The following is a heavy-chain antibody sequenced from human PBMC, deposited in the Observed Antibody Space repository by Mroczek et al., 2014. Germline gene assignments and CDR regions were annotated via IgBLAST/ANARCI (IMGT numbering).Heavy chain of an antibody. J-gene: IGHJ6*02. CDR1: GFTFSSYG. CDR3: AKDPGIVSGIVGATNLYYYYGMDV. CDR2: ISYDGSNK. Sequence: ESGGGVVQPGRSLRLSCAASGFTFSSYGMHWVRQAPGKGLEWVAVISYDGSNKYYADSVKGRFTISRDNSKNTLYLQMNSLRAEDTAVYYCAKDPGIVSGIVGATNLYYYYGMDVWGQGTTVTVSS. D-gene: IGHD1-26*01. V-gene: IGHV3-30*18.